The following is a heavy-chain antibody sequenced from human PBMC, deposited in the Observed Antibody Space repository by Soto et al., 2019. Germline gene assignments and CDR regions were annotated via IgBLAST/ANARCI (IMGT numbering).Heavy chain of an antibody. V-gene: IGHV6-1*01. D-gene: IGHD3-10*01. CDR1: GDSVSSDITS. J-gene: IGHJ3*01. Sequence: QGQLQQSGPGLVKPSQTLSLTCAISGDSVSSDITSWNWIMQSPSRGLEWLGRTYYRSKWFHDYAASVKSRITINPDTSKNQVSLELNSMTPEDTAVYYCARGNALDVWGQGTVVTVSS. CDR3: ARGNALDV. CDR2: TYYRSKWFH.